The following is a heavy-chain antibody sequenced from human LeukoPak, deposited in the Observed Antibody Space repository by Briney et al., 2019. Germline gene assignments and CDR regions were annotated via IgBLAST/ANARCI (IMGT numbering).Heavy chain of an antibody. CDR3: ARVISGGFDY. D-gene: IGHD3-10*01. J-gene: IGHJ4*02. CDR2: IYYSGST. V-gene: IGHV4-59*01. CDR1: GGSISSYY. Sequence: SETLSLTRTVSGGSISSYYWSWIRQPPGKGLEWIGYIYYSGSTNYNPSLKSRVTISVDTSKNQFSLKLSSVTAADTAVYYCARVISGGFDYWGQGTLVTVSS.